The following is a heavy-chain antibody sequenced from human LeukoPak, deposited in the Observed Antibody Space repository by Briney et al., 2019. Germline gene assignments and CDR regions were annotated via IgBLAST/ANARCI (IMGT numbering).Heavy chain of an antibody. CDR2: ISAYNGNT. CDR3: ARGNSNYYDSSGQGELDY. CDR1: GYTFTSYG. J-gene: IGHJ4*02. D-gene: IGHD3-22*01. V-gene: IGHV1-18*01. Sequence: GASVKVSCKASGYTFTSYGISWVRQAPGQGLEWMGWISAYNGNTNYAQKLQGRVTMTTDTSTSTAYMELRSLRSDDTAVYYCARGNSNYYDSSGQGELDYWGQGTLVTVSS.